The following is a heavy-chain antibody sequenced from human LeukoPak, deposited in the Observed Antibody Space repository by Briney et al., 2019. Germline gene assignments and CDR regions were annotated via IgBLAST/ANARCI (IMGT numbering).Heavy chain of an antibody. CDR2: ISWNSGSI. Sequence: GGSLRLSCAASGFTFDDYAMHWVQQAPGKGLEWVSGISWNSGSIGYADSVKGRFTISRDNAKNSLYLQMNSLRAEDTALYFCAKDIVRGGHSYDSSGYYGPYFDYWGQGTLVTVSS. CDR3: AKDIVRGGHSYDSSGYYGPYFDY. D-gene: IGHD3-22*01. V-gene: IGHV3-9*01. CDR1: GFTFDDYA. J-gene: IGHJ4*02.